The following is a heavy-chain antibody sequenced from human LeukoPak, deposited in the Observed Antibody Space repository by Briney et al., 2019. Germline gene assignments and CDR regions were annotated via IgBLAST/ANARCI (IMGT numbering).Heavy chain of an antibody. CDR1: GYTFTSYG. Sequence: GASVKVSFKASGYTFTSYGISWVRQAPGQGLEWMGWISAYNGNTNYAQKLQGRVTMTTDTSTSTAYMELRSLRSDDTAVYYCARTYGSGKGGDWFDPWGQGTLVTVSS. CDR3: ARTYGSGKGGDWFDP. CDR2: ISAYNGNT. J-gene: IGHJ5*02. V-gene: IGHV1-18*04. D-gene: IGHD3-10*01.